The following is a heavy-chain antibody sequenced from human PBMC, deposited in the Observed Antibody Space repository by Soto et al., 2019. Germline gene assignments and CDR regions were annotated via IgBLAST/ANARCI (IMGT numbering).Heavy chain of an antibody. J-gene: IGHJ3*02. V-gene: IGHV4-59*01. CDR1: GGSISRYY. CDR3: ARVLGREWLLRRACDI. Sequence: PSETLSLTCTVSGGSISRYYWSWIRQPPGKGLEWIGYIYYSGSTNYNPSLKSRVTVSVDTSKNQFSLKLSSVTAADTAVYYCARVLGREWLLRRACDIWGQGPMGSVS. D-gene: IGHD3-3*01. CDR2: IYYSGST.